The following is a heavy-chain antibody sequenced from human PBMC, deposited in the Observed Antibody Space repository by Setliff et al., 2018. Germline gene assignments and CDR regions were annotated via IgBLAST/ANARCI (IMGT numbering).Heavy chain of an antibody. CDR1: GFIFRNHR. CDR2: ISSRLSDE. CDR3: GRDVFDFRTGQGGP. J-gene: IGHJ5*02. V-gene: IGHV3-21*06. D-gene: IGHD3-3*01. Sequence: GGSLRLSCVGSGFIFRNHRINWVRQAPGKGLEWVSSISSRLSDEYYVDSVRGRFTISRDNAKNSVQLQMDSLRAEDTSVYYCGRDVFDFRTGQGGPWGQGTRVTVSS.